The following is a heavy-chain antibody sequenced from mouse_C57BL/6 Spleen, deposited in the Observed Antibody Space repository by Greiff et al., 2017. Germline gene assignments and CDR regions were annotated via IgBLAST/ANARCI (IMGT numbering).Heavy chain of an antibody. V-gene: IGHV1-53*01. CDR3: ARGIFYYGYDVDY. D-gene: IGHD2-2*01. J-gene: IGHJ2*01. CDR1: GYTFTSYW. CDR2: INPSNGGT. Sequence: VQLQQSGTELVKPGASVKLSCKASGYTFTSYWMHWVKQRPGQGLEWIGNINPSNGGTNYNEKFQSKATLTVDKSSSTAYMQLSSLTSEDSAVYYCARGIFYYGYDVDYWGQGTTLTVSS.